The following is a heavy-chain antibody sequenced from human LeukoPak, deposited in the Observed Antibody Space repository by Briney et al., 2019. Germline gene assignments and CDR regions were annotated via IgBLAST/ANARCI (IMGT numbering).Heavy chain of an antibody. CDR1: GGSISSSSYY. J-gene: IGHJ4*02. V-gene: IGHV4-39*07. Sequence: SSETLSLTCTVSGGSISSSSYYWGWIRQPPGKGLEWIGSIYYSGSTYYNPSLKSRVTISVDTSKNQFSLKLSSVTAADTAVYYCARDRYYGLGSYYNWGQGTLVTVSS. CDR2: IYYSGST. CDR3: ARDRYYGLGSYYN. D-gene: IGHD3-10*01.